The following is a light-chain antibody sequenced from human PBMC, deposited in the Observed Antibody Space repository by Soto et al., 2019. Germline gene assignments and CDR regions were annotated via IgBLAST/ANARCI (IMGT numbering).Light chain of an antibody. Sequence: DVVITQTPLSLSVTPGQPASISCKSSQSLLHITGETFLFWYLQKPGQSPQLLIYEVSTRVSGEPDRFSGSGSGTDFTLEISRVETDDVGIYYCMQSTQLPPTFGQGTRLEIK. J-gene: IGKJ5*01. CDR1: QSLLHITGETF. CDR3: MQSTQLPPT. V-gene: IGKV2D-29*02. CDR2: EVS.